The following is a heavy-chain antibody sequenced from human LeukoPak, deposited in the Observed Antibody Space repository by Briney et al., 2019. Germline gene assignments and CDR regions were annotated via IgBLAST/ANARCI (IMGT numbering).Heavy chain of an antibody. CDR2: VSSDGINT. Sequence: PGGSLRLSCAASGFTFSNYGMNWVRQAPGKGLEWVSAVSSDGINTYYTDSLKGRFTISRDNSKNTVFLQMHSLTAEDTAVYYCAKPFGFLEWLYGGYFDSWGQGTLVTVSS. CDR1: GFTFSNYG. V-gene: IGHV3-23*01. J-gene: IGHJ4*02. CDR3: AKPFGFLEWLYGGYFDS. D-gene: IGHD3-3*01.